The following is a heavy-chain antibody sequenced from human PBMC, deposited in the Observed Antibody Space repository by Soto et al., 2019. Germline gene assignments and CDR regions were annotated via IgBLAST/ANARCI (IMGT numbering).Heavy chain of an antibody. D-gene: IGHD1-1*01. V-gene: IGHV4-59*12. CDR1: GGSISSYY. J-gene: IGHJ5*02. Sequence: SETLSLTCTVSGGSISSYYWSWIRQPPGKGLEWIGYIYHSGGTIYNPSLKSRVSISVDKSKNQFSLKLTSVTAADTAVYYCARDQLEGNWFDPWGQGVLVTVSS. CDR3: ARDQLEGNWFDP. CDR2: IYHSGGT.